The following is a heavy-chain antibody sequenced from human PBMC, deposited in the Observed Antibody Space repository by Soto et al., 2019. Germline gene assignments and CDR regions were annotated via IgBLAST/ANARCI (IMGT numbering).Heavy chain of an antibody. CDR1: GFTFSSYG. CDR2: ISYDGSNK. Sequence: QPGGSLRLSCAASGFTFSSYGMHWVRQAPGKGLEWVAVISYDGSNKYYADSVKGRFTISRDNSKNTLYLQMNSLRAEDTAVYYCAKGPRGSRFDYWGQGTLVTVSS. D-gene: IGHD3-10*01. CDR3: AKGPRGSRFDY. V-gene: IGHV3-30*18. J-gene: IGHJ4*02.